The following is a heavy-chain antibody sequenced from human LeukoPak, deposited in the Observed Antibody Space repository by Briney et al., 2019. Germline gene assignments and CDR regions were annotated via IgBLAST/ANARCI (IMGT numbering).Heavy chain of an antibody. Sequence: SESLSLTCTVSGGSISSGGYYWSWIRQHPGKGLEWIGYIYYSGSTYYNPSLKSRVTISVDTSKNQFSLKLSSVTAADTAVYYCARQDYGDYAAFDIWGQGTMVTVSS. V-gene: IGHV4-31*03. D-gene: IGHD4-17*01. CDR3: ARQDYGDYAAFDI. J-gene: IGHJ3*02. CDR2: IYYSGST. CDR1: GGSISSGGYY.